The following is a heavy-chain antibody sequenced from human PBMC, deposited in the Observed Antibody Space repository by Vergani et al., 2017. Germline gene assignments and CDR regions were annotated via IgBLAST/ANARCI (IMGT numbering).Heavy chain of an antibody. J-gene: IGHJ4*02. CDR2: VYWNDDE. CDR3: AHIRGAAIAAAGRAFSGIAVAGTPFDY. D-gene: IGHD6-19*01. CDR1: GFSLTTGGEG. V-gene: IGHV2-5*01. Sequence: QITLRESGPTLVKPTQTLTLTCTFSGFSLTTGGEGVGWIRQPPGRALEWLAFVYWNDDERYSPSLKSRVTITKDTSKNEVILTMATMDPVDTATYYCAHIRGAAIAAAGRAFSGIAVAGTPFDYWGQGTLVTVSS.